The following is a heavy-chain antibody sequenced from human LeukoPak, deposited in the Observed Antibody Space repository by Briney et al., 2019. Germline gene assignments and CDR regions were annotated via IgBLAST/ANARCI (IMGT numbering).Heavy chain of an antibody. J-gene: IGHJ4*02. CDR1: GGSISSYD. Sequence: PSETRSLTCTVSGGSISSYDWSWIRQPPGKGLEWIGYIYYSGSTNYNPSLKSRVTISVDTSKNQFSLKLSSVAAADTAVYYCARHTRPYSSSYYFDYWGQGTLVTVSS. CDR3: ARHTRPYSSSYYFDY. CDR2: IYYSGST. V-gene: IGHV4-59*08. D-gene: IGHD6-6*01.